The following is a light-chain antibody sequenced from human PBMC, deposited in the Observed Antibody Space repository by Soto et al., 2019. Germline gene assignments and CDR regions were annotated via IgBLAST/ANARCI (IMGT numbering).Light chain of an antibody. CDR1: SSDVGGYNY. Sequence: QSALTQPPSASGSPGQSVTISCTGTSSDVGGYNYVSWYQKCPGKAPKLMIYEVNKRHSGVPDRFSGSKSGRTASLTVSGLQAEDDADYYCSSYAGSNNWLFGGGTK. J-gene: IGLJ3*02. CDR3: SSYAGSNNWL. V-gene: IGLV2-8*01. CDR2: EVN.